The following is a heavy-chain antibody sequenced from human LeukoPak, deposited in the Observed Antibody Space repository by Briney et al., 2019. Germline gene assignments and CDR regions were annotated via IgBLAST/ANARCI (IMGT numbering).Heavy chain of an antibody. CDR2: ISWNSGSI. CDR3: AKYLGATIGGYGMDV. J-gene: IGHJ6*02. D-gene: IGHD1-26*01. V-gene: IGHV3-9*01. Sequence: SLRLSCAASGFTFDDYAMHWVRQAPGKGLEWVSGISWNSGSIGYADSVKGRFTISRDNAKNSLYLQMNSLRAEDTALYYCAKYLGATIGGYGMDVWGQGTTVTVSS. CDR1: GFTFDDYA.